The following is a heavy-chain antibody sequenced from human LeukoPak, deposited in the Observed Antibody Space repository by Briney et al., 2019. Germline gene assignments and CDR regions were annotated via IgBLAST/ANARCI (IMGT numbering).Heavy chain of an antibody. Sequence: GRSLRLSCVASGFTFSSYGMHWVRQAPGKGLEWVAVISYDGSNKYYADSVKGRFTISRDNSKNTLYLQMNSLRAEDTAVYYCVRDNWGMDVWGQGTTVTVSS. CDR2: ISYDGSNK. D-gene: IGHD1-20*01. CDR3: VRDNWGMDV. J-gene: IGHJ6*02. CDR1: GFTFSSYG. V-gene: IGHV3-30*03.